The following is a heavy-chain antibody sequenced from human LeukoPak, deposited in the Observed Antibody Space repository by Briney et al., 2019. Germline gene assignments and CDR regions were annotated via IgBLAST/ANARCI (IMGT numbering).Heavy chain of an antibody. CDR3: ARDLPVIQLERGFDY. V-gene: IGHV3-7*04. Sequence: GGSLRLSCAASGFTFNTYWMSWVRHAPGKGLGWVAKIKQDGSEKYYVDSVKGRFTTSRDNAKNSLYLQMNSLRAEDTAVYYCARDLPVIQLERGFDYWGQGTLVTVSS. D-gene: IGHD1-1*01. J-gene: IGHJ4*02. CDR1: GFTFNTYW. CDR2: IKQDGSEK.